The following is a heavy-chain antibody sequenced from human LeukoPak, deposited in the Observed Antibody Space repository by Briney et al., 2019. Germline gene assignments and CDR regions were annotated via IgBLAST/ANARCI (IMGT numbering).Heavy chain of an antibody. V-gene: IGHV4-39*07. D-gene: IGHD3-9*01. CDR2: IYYSGST. Sequence: SETLSLTCTVSGGPIDHMNYYWGWIRRAPGKGLEWIGSIYYSGSTYYNPSLKSRVTMLIDTSKNQFSLNLNSVTAADTAVYFCARASGRYFDWLQGPFDYWGQGSLVTVSS. CDR3: ARASGRYFDWLQGPFDY. J-gene: IGHJ4*02. CDR1: GGPIDHMNYY.